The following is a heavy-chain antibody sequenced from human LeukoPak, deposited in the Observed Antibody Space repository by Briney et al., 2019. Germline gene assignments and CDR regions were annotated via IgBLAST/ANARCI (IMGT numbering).Heavy chain of an antibody. V-gene: IGHV3-23*01. D-gene: IGHD2-15*01. CDR2: ISGSGGST. CDR1: GFTFSSYA. Sequence: GGSLRLSCAASGFTFSSYAMSWVRQAPGKGLEWVSAISGSGGSTYYADSVKGRFTISRDNSKNTLYLQMNSLRAEDTAVYYCAKRAPALRGSWYCSGGSCSGWFDPWGQGTLVTVSS. J-gene: IGHJ5*02. CDR3: AKRAPALRGSWYCSGGSCSGWFDP.